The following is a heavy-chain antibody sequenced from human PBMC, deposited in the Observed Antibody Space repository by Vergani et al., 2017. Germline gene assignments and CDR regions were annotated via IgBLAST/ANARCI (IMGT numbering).Heavy chain of an antibody. CDR3: ARDYPMVRGMVVYYYYGMDV. V-gene: IGHV3-7*01. CDR2: IKQDGSEK. CDR1: GFTVSSNY. J-gene: IGHJ6*02. Sequence: EVQLVETGGGLIQPGGSLRLSCAASGFTVSSNYMSWVRQAPGKGLEWVANIKQDGSEKNYVDSVKGRFTISRDNAKNSLYLQMNSLRAEDTAVYYCARDYPMVRGMVVYYYYGMDVWGQGTTVTVSS. D-gene: IGHD3-10*01.